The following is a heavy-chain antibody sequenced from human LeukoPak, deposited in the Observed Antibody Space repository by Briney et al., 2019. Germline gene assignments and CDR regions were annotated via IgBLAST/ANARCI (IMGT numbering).Heavy chain of an antibody. V-gene: IGHV1-3*01. CDR2: INAGNGNT. CDR3: ARAHPYMVRGGWFDP. J-gene: IGHJ5*02. Sequence: GASVKVSCKASGYTFTSNAMHWVRQAPGQRLEWMGWINAGNGNTKYSQKFQGRVTITRDTSASTAYMELSSLRSEDTAVYYCARAHPYMVRGGWFDPWGQGTLVTVSS. CDR1: GYTFTSNA. D-gene: IGHD3-10*01.